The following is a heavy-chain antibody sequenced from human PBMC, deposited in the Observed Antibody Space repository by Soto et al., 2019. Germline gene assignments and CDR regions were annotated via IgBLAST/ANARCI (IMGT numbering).Heavy chain of an antibody. CDR1: GGSISSGNW. J-gene: IGHJ4*02. CDR3: ASRHSSPYFDY. Sequence: SETLSLTCAVSGGSISSGNWWSWVRQSPRKGLEWIGEISHSGNTNHNPSLKSRVTISIDKSKNQFSLKLTSVTAADTAVYYCASRHSSPYFDYWGQGTLVTVSS. CDR2: ISHSGNT. D-gene: IGHD6-13*01. V-gene: IGHV4-4*02.